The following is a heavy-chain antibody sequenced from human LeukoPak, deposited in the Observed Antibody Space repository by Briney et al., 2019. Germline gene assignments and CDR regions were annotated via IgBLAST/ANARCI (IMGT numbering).Heavy chain of an antibody. J-gene: IGHJ4*02. CDR2: IKSKTDGGTT. Sequence: GGSLRLSCAASGFTFSNAWMSWVRQAPGKGLEWVGRIKSKTDGGTTDYAAPVKGRFTISRDDSKNTLYLQMNSLKNEDTAVYYCTTDPGYYDSSGYYYWGQGTLVTVSS. CDR1: GFTFSNAW. CDR3: TTDPGYYDSSGYYY. V-gene: IGHV3-15*01. D-gene: IGHD3-22*01.